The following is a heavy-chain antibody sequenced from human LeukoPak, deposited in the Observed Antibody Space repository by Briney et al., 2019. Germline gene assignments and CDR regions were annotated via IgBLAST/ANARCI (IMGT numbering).Heavy chain of an antibody. D-gene: IGHD6-19*01. V-gene: IGHV3-74*01. Sequence: GGSLRLSCAASGFNFSTYWMHWVRQAPGKGLVWVSRIKSDGSGINYADSVKGRFTISRDNAKNALHLRMDNLRVEDTAVYYCARARWSSTGWFLGYWGQGTLVTVSS. J-gene: IGHJ4*02. CDR1: GFNFSTYW. CDR3: ARARWSSTGWFLGY. CDR2: IKSDGSGI.